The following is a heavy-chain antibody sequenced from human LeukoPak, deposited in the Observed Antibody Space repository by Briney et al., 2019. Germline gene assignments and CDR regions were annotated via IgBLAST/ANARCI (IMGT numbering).Heavy chain of an antibody. J-gene: IGHJ4*02. CDR1: GFTFDDYA. V-gene: IGHV3-9*01. CDR3: AKDFYYVSGSYSSFDC. Sequence: GGSLRLSYAASGFTFDDYAMHWVRQAPGKGLEWVSGISWNSGSIGYADSVKGRFTISRDNAKNSLYLQMNSLRAEDTALYYCAKDFYYVSGSYSSFDCWGQGTLVTVSS. D-gene: IGHD3-10*01. CDR2: ISWNSGSI.